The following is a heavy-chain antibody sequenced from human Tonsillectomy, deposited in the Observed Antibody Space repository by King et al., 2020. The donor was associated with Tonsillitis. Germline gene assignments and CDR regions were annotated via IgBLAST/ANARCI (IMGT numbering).Heavy chain of an antibody. J-gene: IGHJ4*02. CDR1: GFTFSSYA. Sequence: VQLVESGGGLVQPGGSLRLSCAASGFTFSSYAMSWVRQAPGKGLEWVSGISGTGGSTYYADSVKGRFTISRDNYNKPLYLQMNRLRAEETAAYYCAQDWGTFGEFFDYWGQGTLVTVSS. CDR3: AQDWGTFGEFFDY. CDR2: ISGTGGST. V-gene: IGHV3-23*04. D-gene: IGHD3-10*01.